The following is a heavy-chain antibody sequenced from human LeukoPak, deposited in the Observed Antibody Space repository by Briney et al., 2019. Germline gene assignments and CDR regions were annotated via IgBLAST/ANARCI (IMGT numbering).Heavy chain of an antibody. Sequence: QPGGSLRLSCAASGFTFDYSAMTWVRQAPEKGLEWVSTINTGDITFYANSVKGRFTISRDNSKNTLYLQMNSLRAEDTALYYCAKDRLSAPIAPRFDPWGQGTQVTVSS. CDR3: AKDRLSAPIAPRFDP. CDR1: GFTFDYSA. J-gene: IGHJ5*02. V-gene: IGHV3-23*01. CDR2: INTGDIT. D-gene: IGHD2-2*01.